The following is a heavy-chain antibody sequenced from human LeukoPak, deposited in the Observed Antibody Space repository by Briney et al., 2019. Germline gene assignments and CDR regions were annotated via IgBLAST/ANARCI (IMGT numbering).Heavy chain of an antibody. D-gene: IGHD3-10*01. J-gene: IGHJ4*02. Sequence: SETLSLTCAVYGGSFSGYYWSWIRQPPGKGLEWIGEINHSGSTNYNPSLKSRVTISVDTSKNQFSLKLSSVTAADTAVYYCARPLYLRGVIYYWGQGTLVTVSS. CDR3: ARPLYLRGVIYY. V-gene: IGHV4-34*01. CDR1: GGSFSGYY. CDR2: INHSGST.